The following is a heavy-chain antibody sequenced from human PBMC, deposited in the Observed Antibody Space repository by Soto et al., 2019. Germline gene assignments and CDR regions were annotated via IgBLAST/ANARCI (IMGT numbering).Heavy chain of an antibody. J-gene: IGHJ5*02. CDR1: GYTFTSYD. CDR2: MNPNSGNT. D-gene: IGHD2-15*01. Sequence: GASVKVSCKASGYTFTSYDINWVRQATGQGLEWMGWMNPNSGNTGYAQKFQGRVTMTRNTSISTAYMELSSLRSEDTAVYYCARVPPGYSPLGNWFDPWGQGTLVTVSS. V-gene: IGHV1-8*01. CDR3: ARVPPGYSPLGNWFDP.